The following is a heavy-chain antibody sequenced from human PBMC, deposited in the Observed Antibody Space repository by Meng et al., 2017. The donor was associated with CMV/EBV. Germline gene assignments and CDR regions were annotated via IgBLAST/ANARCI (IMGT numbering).Heavy chain of an antibody. CDR1: GFSLSTSGVG. CDR3: ARLYDSSGYYLGYFDY. D-gene: IGHD3-22*01. Sequence: TLEEPGPTPVKPTQTLTLTCLLSGFSLSTSGVGVGWIRQPPGKALEWLALIYWDDDKRYSPSLKSRLTITKDTSKNQVVLTMTNMDPVDTATYYCARLYDSSGYYLGYFDYWGQGTLVTVSS. V-gene: IGHV2-5*02. J-gene: IGHJ4*02. CDR2: IYWDDDK.